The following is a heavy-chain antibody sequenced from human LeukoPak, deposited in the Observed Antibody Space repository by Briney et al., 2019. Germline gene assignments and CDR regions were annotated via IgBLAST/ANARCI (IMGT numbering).Heavy chain of an antibody. D-gene: IGHD3-22*01. J-gene: IGHJ4*02. CDR3: ARNYYDSSGYAPHTDY. V-gene: IGHV1-18*01. CDR2: ISAYNGNT. CDR1: GYTFTSFG. Sequence: ASVKVSCKASGYTFTSFGISWVRQAPGQGLEWMGWISAYNGNTNYAQKLQGRVTMTTDTSTSTAYMELRSLRSDDAAVYYCARNYYDSSGYAPHTDYWGQGTLVTVSS.